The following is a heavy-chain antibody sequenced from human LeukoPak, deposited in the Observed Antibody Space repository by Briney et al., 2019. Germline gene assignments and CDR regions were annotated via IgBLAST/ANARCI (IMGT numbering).Heavy chain of an antibody. V-gene: IGHV3-7*01. J-gene: IGHJ4*02. Sequence: GGSLRLSCAASGITLTTYWISWVRQAPGKGLEWVANIKQDGSVKYYVDSVKGRFTLSRDNAKNSLYLQMNSLRAEDTAVYYCAKRGPTGEVDYWGQGTLVTVSS. D-gene: IGHD7-27*01. CDR1: GITLTTYW. CDR3: AKRGPTGEVDY. CDR2: IKQDGSVK.